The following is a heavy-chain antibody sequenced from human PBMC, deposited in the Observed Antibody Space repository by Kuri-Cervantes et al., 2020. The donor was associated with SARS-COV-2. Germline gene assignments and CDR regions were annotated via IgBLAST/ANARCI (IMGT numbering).Heavy chain of an antibody. CDR2: IKSKTDGGTT. Sequence: GGSLRLSCAASGFTVSSNYMSWVRQAPGKGLEWVGRIKSKTDGGTTDYAAPVKGRFTISRDDSKNTLYLQMNSLRAEDTAVYYCAKGHQGAFDIWGQGTKVTVSS. V-gene: IGHV3-15*01. CDR3: AKGHQGAFDI. CDR1: GFTVSSNY. J-gene: IGHJ3*02.